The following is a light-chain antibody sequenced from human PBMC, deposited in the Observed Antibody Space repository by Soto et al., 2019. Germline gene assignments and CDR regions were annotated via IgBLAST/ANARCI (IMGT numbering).Light chain of an antibody. CDR2: AAS. Sequence: IQMTKSAVSLSASVGDRVIITCRASQTISDHLNWYQQKPGKAPKLLIYAASSLQSGVPSRFSGSGSGTDFTLTISSLQPEDFATYYCQQANSFPLTFGGGTKVDI. CDR1: QTISDH. V-gene: IGKV1-39*01. CDR3: QQANSFPLT. J-gene: IGKJ4*01.